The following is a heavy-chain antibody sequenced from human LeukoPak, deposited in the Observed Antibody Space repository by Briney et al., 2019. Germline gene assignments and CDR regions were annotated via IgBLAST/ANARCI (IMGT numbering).Heavy chain of an antibody. J-gene: IGHJ5*02. D-gene: IGHD3-9*01. CDR1: GGSFSGYY. Sequence: SETLSLTCAVYGGSFSGYYWSWIRQPPGKGLEWIGEINHSGSTNYNPSLKSRVTISVDTSKNQFSLKLSSVTAADTAVYYCARGLRDPKKNILTGYSSRNWFDPWGQGTLVTVSS. CDR3: ARGLRDPKKNILTGYSSRNWFDP. V-gene: IGHV4-34*01. CDR2: INHSGST.